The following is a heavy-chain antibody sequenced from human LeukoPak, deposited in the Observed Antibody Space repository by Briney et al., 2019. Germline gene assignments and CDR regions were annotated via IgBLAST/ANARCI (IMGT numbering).Heavy chain of an antibody. D-gene: IGHD3-22*01. J-gene: IGHJ4*02. Sequence: PSETLSLTCAVYGGSFSGYYWSWIRQPPGKGLEWIGDTNHSGSTNYNPSLKSRVTISVDTSKNQFSLKLSSVTAAVTAVYYCARHHYDSSGYYFVDYWGQETLVTVSS. CDR1: GGSFSGYY. CDR3: ARHHYDSSGYYFVDY. CDR2: TNHSGST. V-gene: IGHV4-34*01.